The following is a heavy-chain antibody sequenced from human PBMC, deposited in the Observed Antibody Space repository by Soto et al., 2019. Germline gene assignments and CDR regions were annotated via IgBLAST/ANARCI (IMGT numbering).Heavy chain of an antibody. Sequence: LTLTCALSGFSLNTSGVGVGWIRQPPGKALEWIALIYWDDDTQCSPSLKSRLAITKDTSKNQVVLTMTNVDPVDTATYYCAHNEYVWGSSRYDAFDIWGQGTMVTVSS. D-gene: IGHD3-16*02. CDR3: AHNEYVWGSSRYDAFDI. CDR1: GFSLNTSGVG. J-gene: IGHJ3*02. CDR2: IYWDDDT. V-gene: IGHV2-5*02.